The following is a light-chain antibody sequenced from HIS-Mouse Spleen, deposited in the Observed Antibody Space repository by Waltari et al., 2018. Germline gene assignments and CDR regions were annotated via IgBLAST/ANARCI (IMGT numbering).Light chain of an antibody. Sequence: SYELTQPPSVSFSPGKTARTTCSGDQLPKKYAFWYQQKSGQAPVLVIYEDSKRPPGIPERFSGSSSGTMATLTISGAQVEDEADYYCYSTDSSGNHRVFGGGTKLTVL. CDR2: EDS. J-gene: IGLJ2*01. V-gene: IGLV3-10*01. CDR1: QLPKKY. CDR3: YSTDSSGNHRV.